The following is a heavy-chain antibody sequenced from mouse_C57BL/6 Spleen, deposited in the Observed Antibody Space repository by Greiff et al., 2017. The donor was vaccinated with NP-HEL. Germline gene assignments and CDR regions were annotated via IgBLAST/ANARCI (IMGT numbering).Heavy chain of an antibody. CDR1: GYTFTSYW. J-gene: IGHJ3*01. V-gene: IGHV1-59*01. CDR2: IDPSDSYT. CDR3: ARERVRTVVATVGFAY. D-gene: IGHD1-1*01. Sequence: QVQLQQPGAELVRPGTSVKLSCKASGYTFTSYWLHWVKQRPGQGLEWIGVIDPSDSYTNYNPKFKGKATLTVDTSSSTAYMQLSSLTSEDSAVYYCARERVRTVVATVGFAYWGQGTLVTVSA.